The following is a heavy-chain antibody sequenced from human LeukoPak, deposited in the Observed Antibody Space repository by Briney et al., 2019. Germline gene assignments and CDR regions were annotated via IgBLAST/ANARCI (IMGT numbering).Heavy chain of an antibody. D-gene: IGHD3-22*01. Sequence: ASVRVSCKASGYTFTSYGISWVRQAPGQGLESMGWISAYNGNTNYAQKLQGRVTMTTDTSTSTAYMELRSLRSDDTAVYYCARDPSRNYYYDSSGYYYDWGQGTLVTVSS. CDR1: GYTFTSYG. J-gene: IGHJ4*02. V-gene: IGHV1-18*01. CDR3: ARDPSRNYYYDSSGYYYD. CDR2: ISAYNGNT.